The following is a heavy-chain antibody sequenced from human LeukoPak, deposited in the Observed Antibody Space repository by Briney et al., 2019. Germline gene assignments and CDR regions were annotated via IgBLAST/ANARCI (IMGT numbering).Heavy chain of an antibody. Sequence: GRSLRLSCAASGFTFSSYAMHWVRQAPGKGLEWVAVISYDGSNKYYADSVKGRFTISRDNSKNTLYLQMNSLRAEDTAVYYCARDFGTAAESYYYSMDVWGKGTTVTVSS. CDR2: ISYDGSNK. V-gene: IGHV3-30*04. CDR3: ARDFGTAAESYYYSMDV. D-gene: IGHD6-13*01. CDR1: GFTFSSYA. J-gene: IGHJ6*03.